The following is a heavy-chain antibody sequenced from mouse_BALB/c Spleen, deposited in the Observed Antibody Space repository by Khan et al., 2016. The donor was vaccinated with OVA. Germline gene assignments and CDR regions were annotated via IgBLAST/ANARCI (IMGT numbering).Heavy chain of an antibody. CDR1: GYSITSDYA. CDR3: ARRYYYGHWYFDV. J-gene: IGHJ1*01. CDR2: ISYSGST. Sequence: EVKLEESGPGLVKPSQSLSLTCTVTGYSITSDYAWNWIRQFPGNKLEWMGYISYSGSTGYNPSLKSRISITRDTSNNQFFLQLNSVTTEDTATYYWARRYYYGHWYFDVWGAGTTVTVSS. V-gene: IGHV3-2*02. D-gene: IGHD1-1*01.